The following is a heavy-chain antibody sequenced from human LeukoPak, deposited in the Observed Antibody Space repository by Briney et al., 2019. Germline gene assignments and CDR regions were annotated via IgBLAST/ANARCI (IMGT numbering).Heavy chain of an antibody. J-gene: IGHJ3*02. V-gene: IGHV3-23*01. D-gene: IGHD1-20*01. CDR3: AKDRKYNWNDLFEAFDI. CDR2: IGADGTTT. CDR1: GFTFRNYA. Sequence: PGKSLTLSCTASGFTFRNYAMTWVCQAPGKGLEWVSTIGADGTTTYYADSVKGRFTISRDNSKSTLYLQMNSLRAEDTAIYYCAKDRKYNWNDLFEAFDIWGQGTMVTVSS.